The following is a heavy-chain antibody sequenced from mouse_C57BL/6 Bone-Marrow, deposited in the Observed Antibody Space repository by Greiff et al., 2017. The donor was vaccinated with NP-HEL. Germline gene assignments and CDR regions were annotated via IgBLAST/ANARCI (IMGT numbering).Heavy chain of an antibody. V-gene: IGHV3-6*01. Sequence: ESGPGLVKPSQSLSLTCSVTGYSITSGYYWNWIRQFPGNKLEWMGYISYDGSNNYNPSLKNRISITRDTSKNQFFLKLNSVTTEDTATYYCARRNDGYYAAMDYWGQGTSVTVSS. J-gene: IGHJ4*01. D-gene: IGHD2-3*01. CDR1: GYSITSGYY. CDR2: ISYDGSN. CDR3: ARRNDGYYAAMDY.